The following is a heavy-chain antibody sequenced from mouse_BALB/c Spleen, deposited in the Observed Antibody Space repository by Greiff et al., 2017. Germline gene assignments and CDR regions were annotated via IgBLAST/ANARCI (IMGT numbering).Heavy chain of an antibody. V-gene: IGHV5-6-5*01. CDR1: GFTFSSYA. CDR2: ISSGGST. D-gene: IGHD1-1*01. CDR3: ARDYYGSGMDY. Sequence: EVNLVESGGGLVKPGGSLKLSCAASGFTFSSYAMSWVRQTPEKRLEWVASISSGGSTYYPDSVKGRFTISRDNARNILYLQMSSLRSEDTAMYYCARDYYGSGMDYWGQGTSVTVSS. J-gene: IGHJ4*01.